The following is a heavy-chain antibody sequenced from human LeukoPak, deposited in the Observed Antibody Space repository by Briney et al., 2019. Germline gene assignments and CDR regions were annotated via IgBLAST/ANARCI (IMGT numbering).Heavy chain of an antibody. CDR1: GFTFSSYE. D-gene: IGHD2-15*01. J-gene: IGHJ6*02. CDR3: ASGGYCSGGSCLYYYYGMDV. CDR2: ISSRGSTI. V-gene: IGHV3-48*03. Sequence: GGSLRLSCAASGFTFSSYEMNWVRQAPGKGLEWVSYISSRGSTIYYADSVKGRFTISRDNAKNSLYLQMNSLRAEDTAVYYCASGGYCSGGSCLYYYYGMDVWGQGTTVTVSS.